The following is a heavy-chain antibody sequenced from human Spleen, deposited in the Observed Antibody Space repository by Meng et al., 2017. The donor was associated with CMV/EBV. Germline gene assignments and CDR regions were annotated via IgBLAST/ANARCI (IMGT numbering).Heavy chain of an antibody. V-gene: IGHV4-39*07. Sequence: SETLSLTCTVSGGSISSSSYYWGWIRQPPGKGLEWMGSISYSGSTYYNPSLKSRVTISVDTSKNQFSLKLSSVTAADTAVYYCARDRDAYSNSRYYYGMDVWGQGTTVTVSS. CDR2: ISYSGST. D-gene: IGHD4-11*01. J-gene: IGHJ6*02. CDR3: ARDRDAYSNSRYYYGMDV. CDR1: GGSISSSSYY.